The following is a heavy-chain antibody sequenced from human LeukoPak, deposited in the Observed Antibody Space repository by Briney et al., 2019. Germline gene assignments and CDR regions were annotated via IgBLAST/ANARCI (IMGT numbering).Heavy chain of an antibody. Sequence: HPGGSLRLSCAASGFTFNNYVIHWVRQPPGKGLEWVAFFWYDGNHEYYADSVKVRFTFSRDNSKNTLLLQMNSLRTEDTAVYYCASRPTGFDWGPFDYWGQGTLVTVSP. CDR1: GFTFNNYV. CDR3: ASRPTGFDWGPFDY. J-gene: IGHJ4*02. V-gene: IGHV3-30*02. D-gene: IGHD5-12*01. CDR2: FWYDGNHE.